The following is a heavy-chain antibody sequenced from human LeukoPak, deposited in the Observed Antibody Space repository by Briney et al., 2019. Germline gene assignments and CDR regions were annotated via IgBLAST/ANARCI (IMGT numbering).Heavy chain of an antibody. D-gene: IGHD3-16*02. CDR3: ARDVNRGFDY. CDR2: ISSGSSHI. Sequence: GGSLRLSCVASGFTFSSYTMNWVRQAPGRGLEWVSFISSGSSHIYYADSVTGRFTISRDNAKNSLYLQMNSLGAEDTALYYRARDVNRGFDYWGQGTLVTVSS. J-gene: IGHJ4*02. V-gene: IGHV3-21*01. CDR1: GFTFSSYT.